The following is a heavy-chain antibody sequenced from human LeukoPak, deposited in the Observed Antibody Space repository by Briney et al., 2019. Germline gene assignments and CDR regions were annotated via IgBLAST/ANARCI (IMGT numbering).Heavy chain of an antibody. V-gene: IGHV1-2*02. CDR2: INPNSGGT. Sequence: ASVKVSCKASGYTFTGYYMHWVRQAPGQGLEWMGWINPNSGGTNYAQKFQGRVTMTRDTSISTAYMELSRLRSDDTAVYYCARGGDYDSSGYYGPFDYWGQGTLVTVSS. J-gene: IGHJ4*02. D-gene: IGHD3-22*01. CDR1: GYTFTGYY. CDR3: ARGGDYDSSGYYGPFDY.